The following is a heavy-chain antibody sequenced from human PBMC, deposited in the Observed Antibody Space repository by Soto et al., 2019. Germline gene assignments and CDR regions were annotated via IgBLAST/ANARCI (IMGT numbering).Heavy chain of an antibody. V-gene: IGHV1-18*01. CDR3: ARDLIVATNVAYYYDSSGSDY. J-gene: IGHJ4*02. CDR1: GYTFTSYG. CDR2: ISAYNGNT. D-gene: IGHD3-22*01. Sequence: ASVKVSCKASGYTFTSYGISWVRQAPGQGLEWMGWISAYNGNTNYAQKLQGRVTMTTDTSTSTAYMELRSLRSDDTAVYYCARDLIVATNVAYYYDSSGSDYWGPGTLLTVSS.